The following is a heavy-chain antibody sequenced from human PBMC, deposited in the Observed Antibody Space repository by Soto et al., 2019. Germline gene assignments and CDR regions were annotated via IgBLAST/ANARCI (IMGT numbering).Heavy chain of an antibody. Sequence: PSETLSLTCAASGGSITNYYWSWIRQPPGKGLEWLGYIYSSGDTNYNPSLKSRVTISVDRSKNQFSLRLTSVTAADTAVYYCARDYPYFTLTTTGGMDVWGPGATVTVSS. CDR3: ARDYPYFTLTTTGGMDV. CDR1: GGSITNYY. CDR2: IYSSGDT. D-gene: IGHD4-17*01. J-gene: IGHJ6*02. V-gene: IGHV4-59*01.